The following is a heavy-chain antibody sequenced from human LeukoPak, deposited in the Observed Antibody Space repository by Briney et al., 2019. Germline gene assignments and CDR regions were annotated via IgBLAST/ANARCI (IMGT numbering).Heavy chain of an antibody. J-gene: IGHJ5*02. V-gene: IGHV4-39*07. D-gene: IGHD5-24*01. Sequence: SETLSLTCTVSGGSISSSSYYWGWIRQPPGKGLEWIGSIYYSGSTYYNPSLKSRVTLSVDTSKNLFSLRLTSVTAADTAVYYCARSPPYNQRADWFDPWGQGTLVTVSS. CDR2: IYYSGST. CDR1: GGSISSSSYY. CDR3: ARSPPYNQRADWFDP.